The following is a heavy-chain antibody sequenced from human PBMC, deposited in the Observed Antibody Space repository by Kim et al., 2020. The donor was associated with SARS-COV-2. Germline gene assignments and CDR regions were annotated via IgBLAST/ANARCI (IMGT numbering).Heavy chain of an antibody. CDR1: GFTFDDYT. Sequence: GGSLRLSCAASGFTFDDYTMHWVRQAPGKGLEWVSLISWDGGSTYYADSVKGRFTISRDNSKNSLYLQMNSLRTEDTALYYCAKVKVQRTKWYWGMDVWGQGTTVTVSS. V-gene: IGHV3-43*01. J-gene: IGHJ6*02. D-gene: IGHD2-8*02. CDR3: AKVKVQRTKWYWGMDV. CDR2: ISWDGGST.